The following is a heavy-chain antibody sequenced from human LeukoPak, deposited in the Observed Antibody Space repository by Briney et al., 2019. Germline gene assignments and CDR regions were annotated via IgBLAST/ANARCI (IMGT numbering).Heavy chain of an antibody. J-gene: IGHJ6*02. CDR2: IYYSGST. CDR3: ARGPTVNNYYYGMDV. CDR1: GGSISSYY. Sequence: PSETLSLTCTVSGGSISSYYWSWIRQPPGKGLEWIGYIYYSGSTNYNPSLKSRVTMSVDTSKKQFSLKLSSVTAADTAVYFCARGPTVNNYYYGMDVWGQGTTATVSS. D-gene: IGHD4-17*01. V-gene: IGHV4-59*01.